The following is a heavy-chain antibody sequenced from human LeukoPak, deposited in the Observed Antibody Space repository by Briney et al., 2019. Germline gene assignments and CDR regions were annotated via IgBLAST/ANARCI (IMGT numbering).Heavy chain of an antibody. CDR3: ARTYDYGDQLPTGAFDI. CDR1: GYTFTSYY. Sequence: GASVKVSRKASGYTFTSYYMHWVRQAPGQGLEWMGIINPSGGSTSYAQKFQGRVTMTRDTSMSTVYMELSSLRSEDTAVYYCARTYDYGDQLPTGAFDIWGQGTMVTVSS. D-gene: IGHD4-17*01. V-gene: IGHV1-46*01. CDR2: INPSGGST. J-gene: IGHJ3*02.